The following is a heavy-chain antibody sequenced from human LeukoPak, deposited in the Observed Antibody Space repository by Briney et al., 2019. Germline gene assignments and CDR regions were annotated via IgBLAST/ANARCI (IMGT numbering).Heavy chain of an antibody. D-gene: IGHD6-6*01. CDR1: GYTFTSYG. V-gene: IGHV1-18*01. J-gene: IGHJ6*03. CDR3: ARVALAARLYYYYTDV. CDR2: ISAYNGNT. Sequence: ASVKVSCKASGYTFTSYGISWVRQAPGQGLEWMGWISAYNGNTNYAQKLQGRVTMTTDTSTSTAYMELRSLRSDDTAVYYCARVALAARLYYYYTDVWGKGTTVTVSS.